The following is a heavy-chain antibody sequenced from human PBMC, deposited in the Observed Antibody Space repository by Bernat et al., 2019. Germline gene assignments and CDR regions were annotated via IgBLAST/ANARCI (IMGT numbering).Heavy chain of an antibody. Sequence: EVQLVESGGGLVQPGGSLRLSCAASGFTFSSVWMSWVRQVPGKGLEWVANIKQVGREKFYVDSVKGRFTISRDNAKNSLYLQMNSLRAEDTAVYYCARVPGVERYFDYWGQGTLVTVSS. CDR2: IKQVGREK. CDR3: ARVPGVERYFDY. D-gene: IGHD1-1*01. CDR1: GFTFSSVW. J-gene: IGHJ4*02. V-gene: IGHV3-7*01.